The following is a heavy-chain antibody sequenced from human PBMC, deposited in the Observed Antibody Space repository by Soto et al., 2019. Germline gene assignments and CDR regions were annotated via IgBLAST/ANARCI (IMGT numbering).Heavy chain of an antibody. Sequence: QVQLVESGGGVVQPGRSLRVSCAASGFTFRSFAMHWVRQAPGKGLEWVAVISYDGNNEYYADSVKGRVTISRDNSKNTLQLQMNSLRAEETAGYYCAKDHCGDYYNYYGLDVWGQGTTVTVSS. CDR1: GFTFRSFA. CDR2: ISYDGNNE. J-gene: IGHJ6*02. D-gene: IGHD4-17*01. CDR3: AKDHCGDYYNYYGLDV. V-gene: IGHV3-30*18.